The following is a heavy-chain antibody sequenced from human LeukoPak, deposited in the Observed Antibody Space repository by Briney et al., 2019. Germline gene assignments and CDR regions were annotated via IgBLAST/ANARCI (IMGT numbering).Heavy chain of an antibody. CDR2: IIPIFGTA. J-gene: IGHJ6*03. CDR3: ARGVRYYGSGSYYYYYYYMDV. Sequence: AASVKVSCKASGYTFTGYYMHWVRQAPGQGLEWMGGIIPIFGTANYAQKFQGRVTITADESTSTAYMELSSLRSEDTAVYYCARGVRYYGSGSYYYYYYYMDVWGKGTTVTISS. D-gene: IGHD3-10*01. CDR1: GYTFTGYY. V-gene: IGHV1-69*13.